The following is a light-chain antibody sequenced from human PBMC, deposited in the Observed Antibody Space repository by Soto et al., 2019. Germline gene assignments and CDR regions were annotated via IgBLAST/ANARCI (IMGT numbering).Light chain of an antibody. V-gene: IGKV3-15*01. CDR3: QQYNNWPIT. CDR2: GAS. J-gene: IGKJ5*01. CDR1: QSVGDN. Sequence: VMTQSPATLSVSPGERVTLSCRSSQSVGDNLAWFQQKPGQGPRLLIYGASTRATGIPVRFSGSGSETDFTLTISSLRSEDSAVYLCQQYNNWPITFGQGIRLEI.